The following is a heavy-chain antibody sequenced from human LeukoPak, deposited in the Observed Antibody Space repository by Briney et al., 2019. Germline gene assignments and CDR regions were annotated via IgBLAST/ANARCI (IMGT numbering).Heavy chain of an antibody. CDR2: ISYDGSNK. CDR1: GFIFSSYG. J-gene: IGHJ4*02. V-gene: IGHV3-30*03. CDR3: ARDGEGSSYLDY. D-gene: IGHD1-26*01. Sequence: GGSLRLSCAASGFIFSSYGMHWVRQDPGKGLEWVAVISYDGSNKYYADSVKGRFTISRDNSKNTLYLQMNSLRAEDTAVYYCARDGEGSSYLDYWGQGTLVTVSS.